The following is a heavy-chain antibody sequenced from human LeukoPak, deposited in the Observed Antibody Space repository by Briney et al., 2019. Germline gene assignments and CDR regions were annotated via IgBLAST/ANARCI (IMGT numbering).Heavy chain of an antibody. J-gene: IGHJ3*02. CDR2: IWYDGSIK. CDR1: GFTFSTYG. Sequence: GGSLRLSCAASGFTFSTYGMHWVRQAPGKGLEWVAFIWYDGSIKYYADSVKGRFTISRDNSKNTLYLQMNSLRAEDTAVYYCARAVGPFDIWGQGTIVIVSS. V-gene: IGHV3-33*01. CDR3: ARAVGPFDI.